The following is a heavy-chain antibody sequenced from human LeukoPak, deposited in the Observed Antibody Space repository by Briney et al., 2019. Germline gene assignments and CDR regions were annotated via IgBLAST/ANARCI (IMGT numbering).Heavy chain of an antibody. D-gene: IGHD3-16*02. CDR2: IWYDGSNK. CDR3: AKDLGDYVWGSYRYSALYAFDI. Sequence: PGGSLRLSCAASGFTFSSYGMHWVRQAPGKGLEWVAVIWYDGSNKYYADSVKGRFTISRDNSKNTLYLQMNSLRAEDTAVYYCAKDLGDYVWGSYRYSALYAFDIWGQGTMVTVSS. J-gene: IGHJ3*02. V-gene: IGHV3-30*02. CDR1: GFTFSSYG.